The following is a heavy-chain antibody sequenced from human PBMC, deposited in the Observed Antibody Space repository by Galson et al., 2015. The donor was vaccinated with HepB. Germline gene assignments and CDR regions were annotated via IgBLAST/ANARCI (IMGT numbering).Heavy chain of an antibody. Sequence: SLRLSCAGSGFTFRKYWMSWVRQAPGKGLEWVANIKQDGTETYYVDSVTGRFTISRDNARNLLYLQMNGLGAEDTAVYFCARNRGYETFDYWGQGALVTDSS. CDR1: GFTFRKYW. CDR2: IKQDGTET. J-gene: IGHJ4*02. D-gene: IGHD5-12*01. CDR3: ARNRGYETFDY. V-gene: IGHV3-7*03.